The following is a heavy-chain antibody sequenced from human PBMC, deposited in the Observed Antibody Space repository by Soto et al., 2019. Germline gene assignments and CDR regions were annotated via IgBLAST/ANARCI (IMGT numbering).Heavy chain of an antibody. D-gene: IGHD2-8*01. CDR1: GVSISSINW. CDR2: IYYSGRT. J-gene: IGHJ5*02. CDR3: ARSSGVSAIYWFEA. V-gene: IGHV4-4*02. Sequence: SETLSLTCGVSGVSISSINWWRWVRQTPGKGLEWIGEIYYSGRTNYNPSLTSRVTMSIDKSKNQFFLNLTCVTAADTAVYYCARSSGVSAIYWFEAWGQGTLVTVSP.